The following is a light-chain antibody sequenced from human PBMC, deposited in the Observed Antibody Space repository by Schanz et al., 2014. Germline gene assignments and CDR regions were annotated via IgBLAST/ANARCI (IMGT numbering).Light chain of an antibody. Sequence: EIVLTQSPGTLSLSLGERATLSCRASQSISSSYLVWYQQKPGQAPRLVIYGASSRATGIPDRFSGSGSGTDFTLTISRVEPEDFAIYYCQHYHSSSWTFGQGTRVEVK. CDR2: GAS. CDR3: QHYHSSSWT. J-gene: IGKJ1*01. V-gene: IGKV3-20*01. CDR1: QSISSSY.